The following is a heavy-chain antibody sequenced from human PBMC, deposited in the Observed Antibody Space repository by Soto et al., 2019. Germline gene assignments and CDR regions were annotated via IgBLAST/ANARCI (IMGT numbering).Heavy chain of an antibody. Sequence: SGPTLVNPTQTLTLTCTFSGFSLSTSGMCVSWIRQPPGKALEWLARIDWDDDKYYSTSLKTRLTISKDASKNQVVLTMTNMDPVDTATYYCARICSGRFGSSWDIDYWGQGTLVTVSS. CDR3: ARICSGRFGSSWDIDY. J-gene: IGHJ4*02. CDR1: GFSLSTSGMC. CDR2: IDWDDDK. D-gene: IGHD6-13*01. V-gene: IGHV2-70*11.